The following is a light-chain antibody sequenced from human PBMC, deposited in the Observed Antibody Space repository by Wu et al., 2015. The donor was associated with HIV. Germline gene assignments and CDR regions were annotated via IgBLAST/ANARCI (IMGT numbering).Light chain of an antibody. CDR1: QSVSSN. Sequence: EIVMTQSPATLSVSPGERATLSCRASQSVSSNLAWYQQKPGQAPRLLIYGASTRATGIPARFSGSGSGTEFTLTISSMQSEDFAVYYCQQYNNWPQPRYTFGQGTKLEIK. V-gene: IGKV3-15*01. J-gene: IGKJ2*01. CDR2: GAS. CDR3: QQYNNWPQPRYT.